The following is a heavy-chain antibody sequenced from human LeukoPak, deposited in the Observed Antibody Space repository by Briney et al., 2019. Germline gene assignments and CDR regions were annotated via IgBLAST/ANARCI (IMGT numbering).Heavy chain of an antibody. Sequence: SETLSLTCAVSGYSITSGYYWGWIRQPPEKGLEWIGSIYHSGSTYYNPSLKTRVTMSVDTSKNQFSLKLSSVTAADTAVYYCARLYLRDHCSSTSCYGLYFDYWGQGTLVTVSS. J-gene: IGHJ4*02. D-gene: IGHD2-2*01. CDR3: ARLYLRDHCSSTSCYGLYFDY. CDR1: GYSITSGYY. CDR2: IYHSGST. V-gene: IGHV4-38-2*01.